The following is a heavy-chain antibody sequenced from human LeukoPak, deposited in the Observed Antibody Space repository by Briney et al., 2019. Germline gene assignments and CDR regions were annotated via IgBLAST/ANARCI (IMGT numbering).Heavy chain of an antibody. CDR2: LSWNSASL. D-gene: IGHD2-15*01. CDR1: GFIFGEYA. J-gene: IGHJ3*02. V-gene: IGHV3-9*01. Sequence: GGSLRLSCAASGFIFGEYAMHWVRQAPGKGLEWVSGLSWNSASLDYVDSVRGRSTIPGENAKKSLNLQMNSLKAKDTALYSCPKSRSGSRKFDAFDTWGQGRMVTVHS. CDR3: PKSRSGSRKFDAFDT.